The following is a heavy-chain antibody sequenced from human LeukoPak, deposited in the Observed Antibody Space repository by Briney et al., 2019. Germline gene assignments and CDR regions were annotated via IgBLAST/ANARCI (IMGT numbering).Heavy chain of an antibody. V-gene: IGHV1-18*01. J-gene: IGHJ4*02. D-gene: IGHD1-26*01. CDR2: ISAYNGNT. CDR3: ARVYSGSYLAYFDY. CDR1: GYTFTSYG. Sequence: ASVXXXXXAXGYTFTSYGISWVRQAPGQGLEGMGWISAYNGNTNYAKKLQGRVNMTTDTYTSRAYMEVRSLRSDDTAVYYCARVYSGSYLAYFDYWGQGTLVTVSS.